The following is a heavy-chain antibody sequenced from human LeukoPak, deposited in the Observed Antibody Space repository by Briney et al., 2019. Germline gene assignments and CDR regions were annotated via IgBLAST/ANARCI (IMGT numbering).Heavy chain of an antibody. J-gene: IGHJ4*02. CDR3: ARDLIAVAGPDY. Sequence: ASLKVSCKASVYTFTGDYMHWVRQAPGQRLECMGWINPNSGGTNYAQKFQGRVTMTRDTSISTAYMELSRLRSDDTAVYYCARDLIAVAGPDYWGQGTLVTVSS. D-gene: IGHD6-19*01. V-gene: IGHV1-2*02. CDR1: VYTFTGDY. CDR2: INPNSGGT.